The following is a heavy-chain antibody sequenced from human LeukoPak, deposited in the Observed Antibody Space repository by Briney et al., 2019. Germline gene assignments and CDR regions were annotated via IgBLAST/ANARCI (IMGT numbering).Heavy chain of an antibody. J-gene: IGHJ4*02. CDR1: GGSFSGYY. CDR3: ARARRRGYSGYVIDY. V-gene: IGHV4-34*01. CDR2: INHSGST. Sequence: SETPSLTCAVYGGSFSGYYWSWIRQPPGKGLEWIGEINHSGSTNYNPSLKSRVTISVDTSKNQFSLKLSSVTAADTAVYYCARARRRGYSGYVIDYWGQGTLVTVSS. D-gene: IGHD5-12*01.